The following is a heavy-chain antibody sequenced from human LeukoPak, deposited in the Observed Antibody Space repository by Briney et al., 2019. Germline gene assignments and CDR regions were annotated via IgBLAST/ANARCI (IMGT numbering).Heavy chain of an antibody. CDR1: GFTFSSYS. V-gene: IGHV3-15*01. J-gene: IGHJ6*03. CDR3: TTRDYYYYYMDV. CDR2: IKSKTDGGTT. Sequence: GGSLRLSCAGSGFTFSSYSMSWIRQAPGKGLEWVGRIKSKTDGGTTDYAAPVKGRFTISRDDSKNTLYLQMNSLKTEDTAVYYCTTRDYYYYYMDVWGKGTTVTVSS.